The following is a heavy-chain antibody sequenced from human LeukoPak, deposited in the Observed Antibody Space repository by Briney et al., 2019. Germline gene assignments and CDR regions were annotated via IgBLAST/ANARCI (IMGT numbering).Heavy chain of an antibody. CDR2: IRSKIYGGTP. J-gene: IGHJ4*02. CDR1: GFTFGDYA. V-gene: IGHV3-49*04. Sequence: GSPRLSCTASGFTFGDYAMTWVRQAPGKGLEWVGFIRSKIYGGTPEYAASVKGRFTISRDDSKGIAYLQMDSLKTEDTAVYYCTRDQTPYYWGQGTLVTVSS. CDR3: TRDQTPYY.